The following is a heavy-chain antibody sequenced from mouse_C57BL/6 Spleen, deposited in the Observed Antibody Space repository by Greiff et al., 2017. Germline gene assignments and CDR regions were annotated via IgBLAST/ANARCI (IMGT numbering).Heavy chain of an antibody. V-gene: IGHV1-7*01. CDR1: GYTFTSYW. CDR3: ASEATVWYFDV. J-gene: IGHJ1*03. CDR2: INPSSGYT. D-gene: IGHD1-1*01. Sequence: VQLQESGAELAKPGASVKLSCKASGYTFTSYWMHWVKQRPGQGLEWIGYINPSSGYTKYNQKLKEKATLTADKSSSTAYMLLISLTYEDAAVYYCASEATVWYFDVWGTGTTVTVSS.